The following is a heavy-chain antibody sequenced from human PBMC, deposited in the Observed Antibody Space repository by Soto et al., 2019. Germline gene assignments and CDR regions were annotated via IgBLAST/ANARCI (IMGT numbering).Heavy chain of an antibody. CDR3: ERGGTPIDY. J-gene: IGHJ4*02. CDR2: ISAYNGNT. V-gene: IGHV1-18*01. Sequence: ASVKVSCKTSGYTFTNFGLSWVRQAPGQGLEWMGWISAYNGNTNYAQNFQGRVTMTTDTSTSTAYMELRSLRSDDTAVYYCERGGTPIDYRGQGTLVTVSS. CDR1: GYTFTNFG. D-gene: IGHD3-16*01.